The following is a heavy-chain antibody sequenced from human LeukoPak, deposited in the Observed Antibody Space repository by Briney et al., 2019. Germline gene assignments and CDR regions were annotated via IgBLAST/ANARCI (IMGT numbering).Heavy chain of an antibody. Sequence: GGSLRLSCPASEFTFSSYGMHWVRQAPGKGLEWVSAISGSGGSTYYADSVKGRFTISRDNSKNTLYLQMSSLRVEDTAVYYCATLPYYYDSSGSYYFDYWGQGTPVTVSS. CDR1: EFTFSSYG. CDR3: ATLPYYYDSSGSYYFDY. D-gene: IGHD3-22*01. CDR2: ISGSGGST. J-gene: IGHJ4*02. V-gene: IGHV3-NL1*01.